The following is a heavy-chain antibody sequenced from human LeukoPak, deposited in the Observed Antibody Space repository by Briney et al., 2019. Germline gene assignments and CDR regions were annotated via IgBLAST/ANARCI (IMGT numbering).Heavy chain of an antibody. Sequence: SETLSLTCAVYGGSFSGYYWSWIRQPPGKGLEWIGEINHSGSTNYNPSLKSRVTISVDKSKNQFSLKLSSVTAADTAVYYCARVAREYGDYDYYFDYWGQGTLVTVSS. V-gene: IGHV4-34*01. CDR3: ARVAREYGDYDYYFDY. D-gene: IGHD4-17*01. J-gene: IGHJ4*02. CDR2: INHSGST. CDR1: GGSFSGYY.